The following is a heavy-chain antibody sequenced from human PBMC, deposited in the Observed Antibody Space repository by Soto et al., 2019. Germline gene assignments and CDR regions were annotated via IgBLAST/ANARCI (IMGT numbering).Heavy chain of an antibody. J-gene: IGHJ5*02. Sequence: SVKVSCKASGGSFTTDALSWVRQAPGQGLGWLGGIVPIFGTPSYAQTFQDRVTITADKSTSTVYMELSSLRSDDTAVYYCATGHGPPTFDIAARHKWFDPWGQGTLVTVSS. CDR1: GGSFTTDA. CDR3: ATGHGPPTFDIAARHKWFDP. V-gene: IGHV1-69*06. D-gene: IGHD6-6*01. CDR2: IVPIFGTP.